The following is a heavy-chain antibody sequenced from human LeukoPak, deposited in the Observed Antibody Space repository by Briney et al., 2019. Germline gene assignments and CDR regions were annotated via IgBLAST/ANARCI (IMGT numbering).Heavy chain of an antibody. Sequence: PGGSLRLSCAASGFTFSSYPMTWVRQAPGKGPEWVSFISDSGGITYYADSVKGRFTISRDNSKNTLYLQMNSLRAEDTAVYYCASMSAGSGWYDVRYYFDYWGQGTLVTVSS. D-gene: IGHD6-19*01. CDR1: GFTFSSYP. V-gene: IGHV3-23*01. J-gene: IGHJ4*02. CDR3: ASMSAGSGWYDVRYYFDY. CDR2: ISDSGGIT.